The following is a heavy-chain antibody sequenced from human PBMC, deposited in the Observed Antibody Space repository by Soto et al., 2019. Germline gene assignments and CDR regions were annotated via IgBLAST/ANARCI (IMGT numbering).Heavy chain of an antibody. CDR1: GGSISSGDYY. D-gene: IGHD5-18*01. Sequence: QVQLQESGPGLVKPSQTLSLTCTVSGGSISSGDYYWSWIRQPPGKGLEWIGYIYYSGSTYYNPSLKSRVPLSVDTSKHQFSLKLNSVTAADTAVYYCARVQGGGGAMVHNYWGQGTLVTVSS. V-gene: IGHV4-30-4*01. CDR2: IYYSGST. CDR3: ARVQGGGGAMVHNY. J-gene: IGHJ4*02.